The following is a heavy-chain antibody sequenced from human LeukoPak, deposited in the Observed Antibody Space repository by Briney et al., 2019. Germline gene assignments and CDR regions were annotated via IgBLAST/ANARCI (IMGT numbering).Heavy chain of an antibody. CDR1: GFPFSTYS. J-gene: IGHJ4*02. Sequence: PGGSLRLSCAASGFPFSTYSMNWVRQAPGKGLEWVSSISGRSGTIYYADSVKGRFTISRDSAKNSLYLQMNSLRDDDTAVYYCARDLFDYWGQGTLVTVSS. CDR3: ARDLFDY. CDR2: ISGRSGTI. V-gene: IGHV3-48*02.